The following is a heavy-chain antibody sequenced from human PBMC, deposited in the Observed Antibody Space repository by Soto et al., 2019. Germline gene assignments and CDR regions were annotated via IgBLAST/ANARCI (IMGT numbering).Heavy chain of an antibody. Sequence: GGSLRLSCAASGFTFSSYAMSWVRQAPGKGLEWVSAISGSGGSTYYADSVKGRFTISRDNSKNTLYLQMNSLRAEDTAVYYCAKGEDLEWLFFLYYWGQGTLVTVSS. CDR1: GFTFSSYA. D-gene: IGHD3-3*01. V-gene: IGHV3-23*01. CDR3: AKGEDLEWLFFLYY. J-gene: IGHJ4*02. CDR2: ISGSGGST.